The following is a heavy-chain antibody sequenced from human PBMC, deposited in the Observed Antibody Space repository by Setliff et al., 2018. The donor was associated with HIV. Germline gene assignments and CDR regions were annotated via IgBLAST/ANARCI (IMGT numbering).Heavy chain of an antibody. CDR1: GFTFNNNG. D-gene: IGHD4-17*01. CDR3: AREIRAGDYPPYNYYFYMDV. CDR2: ITSNGGRT. V-gene: IGHV3-20*04. Sequence: GESLKISCAASGFTFNNNGMSWVRQAPGKGLEWVSGITSNGGRTGYADSVKGRFTISRDNAKNSLFLQMNSLRAEDTALYYCAREIRAGDYPPYNYYFYMDVWGKGTTVTVSS. J-gene: IGHJ6*03.